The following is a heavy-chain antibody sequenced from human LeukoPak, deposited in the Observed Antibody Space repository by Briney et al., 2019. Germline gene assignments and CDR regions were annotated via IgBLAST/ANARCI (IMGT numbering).Heavy chain of an antibody. J-gene: IGHJ4*02. CDR1: GGSLTTGYY. CDR2: IQPSGST. CDR3: ARGQDAFKTGY. D-gene: IGHD5-24*01. Sequence: PSETLSLTCTVSGGSLTTGYYWTWIRLHPGKGLEWIGYIQPSGSTNYNPSLKSRVTMSLDTSQNQFSLKLSSVTAADTAMYYCARGQDAFKTGYWGQGTLVTVSS. V-gene: IGHV4-31*03.